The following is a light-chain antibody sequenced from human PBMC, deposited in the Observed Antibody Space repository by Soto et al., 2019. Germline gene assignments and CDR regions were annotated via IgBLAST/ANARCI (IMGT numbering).Light chain of an antibody. CDR3: QEYNNWWT. J-gene: IGKJ1*01. V-gene: IGKV3-15*01. Sequence: EVVMTQSPATLSMSPGERATLSCRASQSVSSSLAWYQQNPGQAPRLLIYGASTRATGIPDRFSGSGSETEFTLTISSLKAEDFAIYYCQEYNNWWTFGQGTKVEIK. CDR1: QSVSSS. CDR2: GAS.